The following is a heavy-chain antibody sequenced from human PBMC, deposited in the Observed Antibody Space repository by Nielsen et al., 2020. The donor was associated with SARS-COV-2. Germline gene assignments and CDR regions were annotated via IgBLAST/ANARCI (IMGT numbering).Heavy chain of an antibody. J-gene: IGHJ5*02. Sequence: ASVKVSCKASGHTFTDYYMHWVRQAPGQGLEWVGWFNPKTGGTNYAQKFQGRVTMTRDTSIRTDYMELTRLTSDDTAVFYCATSAPQNSGGGLDPWGQGTLVTVSS. CDR1: GHTFTDYY. CDR3: ATSAPQNSGGGLDP. CDR2: FNPKTGGT. D-gene: IGHD1-26*01. V-gene: IGHV1-2*02.